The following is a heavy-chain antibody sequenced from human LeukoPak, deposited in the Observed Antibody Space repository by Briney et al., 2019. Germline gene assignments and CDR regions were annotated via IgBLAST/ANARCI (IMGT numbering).Heavy chain of an antibody. D-gene: IGHD2-2*01. CDR2: IIPISGTA. Sequence: SVKVSCKASGGTFSSYAISWVRQAPGQGLEWMGGIIPISGTANYAQKLQDRVTITADASTSTAYMELSSLRSEDTAVYYCATYCSSTSCYIWGYYFDYWGQGTLVTVSS. V-gene: IGHV1-69*13. CDR1: GGTFSSYA. J-gene: IGHJ4*02. CDR3: ATYCSSTSCYIWGYYFDY.